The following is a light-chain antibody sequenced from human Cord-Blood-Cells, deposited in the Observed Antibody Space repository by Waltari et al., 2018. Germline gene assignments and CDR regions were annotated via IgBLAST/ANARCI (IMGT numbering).Light chain of an antibody. V-gene: IGLV3-1*01. CDR2: QNS. Sequence: SYALTQPPPVSVSPGQTASITCSGDKLGDKYVCWYQQKPGQSPVLVIYQNSKRPSGIHERFSGSNSENTATLTISANQAMDEADYCCQAWDSSTWVFGGGTKLTVL. CDR3: QAWDSSTWV. J-gene: IGLJ3*02. CDR1: KLGDKY.